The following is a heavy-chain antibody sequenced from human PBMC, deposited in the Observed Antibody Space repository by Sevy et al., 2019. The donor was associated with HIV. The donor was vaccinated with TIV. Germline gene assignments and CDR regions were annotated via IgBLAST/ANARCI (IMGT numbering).Heavy chain of an antibody. CDR2: IYPGDSDT. D-gene: IGHD3-10*01. CDR3: ARKRNYYYGSGSYYNFDY. Sequence: GESLKISCKGSGYSFTSYWIGWVRQMPGKGLEWMGIIYPGDSDTRYSPSFQGQVTISADKSISTAYRQWSSLKASDTAMYYCARKRNYYYGSGSYYNFDYWGQGTLVTVSS. CDR1: GYSFTSYW. J-gene: IGHJ4*02. V-gene: IGHV5-51*01.